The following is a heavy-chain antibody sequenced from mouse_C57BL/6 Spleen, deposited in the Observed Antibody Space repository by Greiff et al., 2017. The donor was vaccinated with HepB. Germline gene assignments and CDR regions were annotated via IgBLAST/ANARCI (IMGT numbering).Heavy chain of an antibody. CDR2: IYPGSGNT. CDR3: ARSDGYYVDWYFDV. CDR1: GYTFTDYY. Sequence: VQLKESGAELVRPGASVKLSCKASGYTFTDYYINWVKQRPGQGLEWIARIYPGSGNTYYNEKFKGKATLTAEKSSSTAYMQLSSLTSEDSAVYFCARSDGYYVDWYFDVWGTGTTVTVSS. V-gene: IGHV1-76*01. D-gene: IGHD2-3*01. J-gene: IGHJ1*03.